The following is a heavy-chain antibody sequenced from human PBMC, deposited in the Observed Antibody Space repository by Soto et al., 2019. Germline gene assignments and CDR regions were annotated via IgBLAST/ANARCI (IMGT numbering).Heavy chain of an antibody. CDR1: GYTFTIYA. CDR2: INAGDGTT. CDR3: ARTEWYPPYFDY. J-gene: IGHJ4*02. V-gene: IGHV1-3*01. D-gene: IGHD3-3*01. Sequence: QVHLVQSGAEVKKPGASVRLSCKASGYTFTIYALHWLRQAPGQGLEWMGWINAGDGTTKYSQHFQGRVTITVDTSATTVFVELTGLKSEDTAIYYCARTEWYPPYFDYWGQGSLVTVSS.